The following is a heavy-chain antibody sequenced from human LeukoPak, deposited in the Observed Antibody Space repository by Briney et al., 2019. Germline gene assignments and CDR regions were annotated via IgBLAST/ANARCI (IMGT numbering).Heavy chain of an antibody. CDR1: GDSVSSNSVT. D-gene: IGHD2-2*01. V-gene: IGHV6-1*01. J-gene: IGHJ5*02. CDR2: TYYRSTWYN. CDR3: ARRLTQYDCFDP. Sequence: SQTLSLTCAISGDSVSSNSVTWNWNRQSPSRGLEWLGRTYYRSTWYNDYAVSVRGRITVNPDTSKNQFSLHLNSVTPEDTAVYYYARRLTQYDCFDPWGQGILVTVSS.